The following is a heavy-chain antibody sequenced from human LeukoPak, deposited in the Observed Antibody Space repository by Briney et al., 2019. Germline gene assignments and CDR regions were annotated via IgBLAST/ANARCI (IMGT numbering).Heavy chain of an antibody. D-gene: IGHD6-19*01. CDR2: IYHSGST. CDR3: ARGGYSSGWYPGGQRRNWFDP. V-gene: IGHV4-4*02. Sequence: PSGTLSLTCAVSGGSISSSNWWSWVRQPPGKGLEWIGEIYHSGSTNYNPSLKSRVTIPVDKSKNQFSLKLSSVTAADTAVYYCARGGYSSGWYPGGQRRNWFDPWGQGTLVTVSS. J-gene: IGHJ5*02. CDR1: GGSISSSNW.